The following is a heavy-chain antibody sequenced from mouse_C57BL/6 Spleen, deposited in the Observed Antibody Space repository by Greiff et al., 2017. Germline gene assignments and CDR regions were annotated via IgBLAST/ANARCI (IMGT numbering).Heavy chain of an antibody. CDR3: AIYDYDVEGYYFDY. Sequence: VQLQQPGAELVKPGASVKVSYKASGYTFTSYWMHWVKQRPGQGLEWIGRIHPSDSDTNYNQKFKGKATLTVDKSSSTAYMQLSSLTSEDSAVYYCAIYDYDVEGYYFDYWGQGTTLTVSS. CDR2: IHPSDSDT. D-gene: IGHD2-4*01. V-gene: IGHV1-74*01. J-gene: IGHJ2*01. CDR1: GYTFTSYW.